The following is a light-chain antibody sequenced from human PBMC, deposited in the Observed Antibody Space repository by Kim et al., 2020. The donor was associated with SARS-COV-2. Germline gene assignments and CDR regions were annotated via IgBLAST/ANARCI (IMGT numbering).Light chain of an antibody. V-gene: IGLV2-8*01. CDR1: SSDIGGYKF. Sequence: QSVLTQPPSASGSPGQSVTISCTGTSSDIGGYKFVSWYQQHPGQAPKLMIYEITRRPSGVPDRFSGSKSGNTASLTVSGLLTDDEAVYYCSSYVGGKKWVVGGGNQL. CDR3: SSYVGGKKWV. J-gene: IGLJ3*02. CDR2: EIT.